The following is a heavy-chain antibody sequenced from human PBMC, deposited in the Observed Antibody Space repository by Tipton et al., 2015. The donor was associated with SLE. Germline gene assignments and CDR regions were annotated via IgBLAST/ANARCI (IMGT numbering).Heavy chain of an antibody. J-gene: IGHJ3*02. D-gene: IGHD6-19*01. Sequence: TLSLTCTVSGGSISSSSYYWGWIRQPPGKGLEWIGSIYYSGNTYYNPSLKSRVTISVDTSKNQFSLKLSSVTAADTAVYYCARAPGRAVAGTGAFDIWGQGTMVTVSS. V-gene: IGHV4-39*01. CDR1: GGSISSSSYY. CDR2: IYYSGNT. CDR3: ARAPGRAVAGTGAFDI.